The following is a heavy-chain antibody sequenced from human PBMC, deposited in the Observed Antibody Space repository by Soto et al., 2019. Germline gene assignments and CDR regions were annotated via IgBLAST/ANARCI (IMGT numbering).Heavy chain of an antibody. V-gene: IGHV4-59*01. J-gene: IGHJ4*02. CDR3: ARDLSEYRGGGGFDY. CDR2: IYYSGST. D-gene: IGHD3-16*01. CDR1: GGSISSYY. Sequence: LSLTFTVSGGSISSYYWSWIRQPPGKGLEWIGYIYYSGSTNYNPSLKSRVTISVDTSKNQFSLKLSSVTAADTAVYYCARDLSEYRGGGGFDYWGQGTMVTVSS.